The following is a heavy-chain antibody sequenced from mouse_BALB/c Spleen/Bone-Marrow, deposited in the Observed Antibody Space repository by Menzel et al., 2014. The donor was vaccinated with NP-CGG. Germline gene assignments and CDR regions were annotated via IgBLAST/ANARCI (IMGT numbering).Heavy chain of an antibody. D-gene: IGHD3-1*01. CDR1: GFNIKDTY. CDR3: VRAARTFDY. Sequence: EVQLQQSGAELVKPGASVKLSCTASGFNIKDTYIHWVKQRPVQGLEWIGRIDPANADTKYGPKFQGKATITADTSSNTVYLQFISLTSEDTAIYYCVRAARTFDYWGQGATLTVSS. V-gene: IGHV14-3*02. J-gene: IGHJ2*01. CDR2: IDPANADT.